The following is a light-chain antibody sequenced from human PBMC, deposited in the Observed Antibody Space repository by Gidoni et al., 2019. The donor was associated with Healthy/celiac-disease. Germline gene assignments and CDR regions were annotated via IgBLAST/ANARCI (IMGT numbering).Light chain of an antibody. CDR3: HSRDSSGNHVV. J-gene: IGLJ2*01. Sequence: SSELTQDPAVSVALGQTVRITCQGGSLRSYYASWYQQKPGQAPVLVIYGKNNRPSGIPDRFSGSSSGNTASLTITGAQAEDEADYYCHSRDSSGNHVVFGGGTKLTVL. V-gene: IGLV3-19*01. CDR1: SLRSYY. CDR2: GKN.